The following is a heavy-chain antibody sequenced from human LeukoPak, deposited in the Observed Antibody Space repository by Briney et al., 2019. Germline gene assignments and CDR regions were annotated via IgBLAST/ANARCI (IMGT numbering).Heavy chain of an antibody. D-gene: IGHD3-10*01. CDR2: IYYSGST. Sequence: SETLSLTCTVSGGSISSYYWSWLRQPPGKGLEWIGYIYYSGSTNYNPSLKSRVTISVDTSKNQFSLKLSSVTAADTAVYYCARGPMVRGVISGMQFDYWGQGTLVTVSS. J-gene: IGHJ4*02. CDR3: ARGPMVRGVISGMQFDY. CDR1: GGSISSYY. V-gene: IGHV4-59*01.